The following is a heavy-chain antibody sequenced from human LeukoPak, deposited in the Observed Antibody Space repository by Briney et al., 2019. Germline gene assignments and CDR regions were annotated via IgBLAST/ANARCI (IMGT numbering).Heavy chain of an antibody. J-gene: IGHJ4*02. CDR2: IYYSGST. V-gene: IGHV4-59*01. D-gene: IGHD6-19*01. CDR3: ARRGSGSWWVFDY. CDR1: GGSISSYY. Sequence: SETLSLTCTVSGGSISSYYWSWIRQPPGRGLEWVGYIYYSGSTNYNPSLKSRVTISVDTSKNQFSLKLSSVTAADTAVYYCARRGSGSWWVFDYWGQGTLVTVSS.